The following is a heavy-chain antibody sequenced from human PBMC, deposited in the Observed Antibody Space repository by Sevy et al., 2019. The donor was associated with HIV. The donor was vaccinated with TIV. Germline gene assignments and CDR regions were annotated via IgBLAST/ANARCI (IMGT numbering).Heavy chain of an antibody. CDR3: ARERLRGVEY. D-gene: IGHD3-3*01. V-gene: IGHV3-21*01. Sequence: GGSLRLSCAASGFTFSSYSMNWVRHAPGKGLEWVSSISSSSSYIYYADSVKGRFTISRDNAKNSLYLQMNSLRAEDTAVYYCARERLRGVEYWGQGTLVTVSS. J-gene: IGHJ4*02. CDR1: GFTFSSYS. CDR2: ISSSSSYI.